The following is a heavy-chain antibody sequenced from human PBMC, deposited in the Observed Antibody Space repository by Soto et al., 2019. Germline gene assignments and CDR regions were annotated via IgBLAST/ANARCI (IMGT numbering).Heavy chain of an antibody. CDR3: APHTLDTGMPSGY. J-gene: IGHJ4*02. CDR2: IGGYKGNT. D-gene: IGHD5-18*01. CDR1: GYTFTNYG. Sequence: QVQLVQSGAEVREPGASVKVSCKASGYTFTNYGVSWVRQAPGQGLEWMGWIGGYKGNTNYAQKLQGRVTLTTDTSTITAYMERRSLRSDDTAVYYCAPHTLDTGMPSGYWGQGTLVTVSS. V-gene: IGHV1-18*01.